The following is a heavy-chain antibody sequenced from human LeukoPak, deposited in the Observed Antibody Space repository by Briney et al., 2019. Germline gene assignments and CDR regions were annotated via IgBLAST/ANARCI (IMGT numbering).Heavy chain of an antibody. CDR3: ARYFRISGSSGTFDY. J-gene: IGHJ4*02. D-gene: IGHD3-10*01. CDR1: GFTVSSNY. CDR2: IYSGGST. V-gene: IGHV3-66*01. Sequence: GGSLRLSCAASGFTVSSNYMTWVRQAPGKGLEWVSVIYSGGSTYYADSVEGRFIISRDNSRNTVFLEMNNLRVEDTAVYYCARYFRISGSSGTFDYWGQGTLVAVSS.